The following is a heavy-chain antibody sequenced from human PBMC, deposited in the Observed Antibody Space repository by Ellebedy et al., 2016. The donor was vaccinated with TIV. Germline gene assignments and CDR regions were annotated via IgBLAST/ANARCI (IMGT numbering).Heavy chain of an antibody. J-gene: IGHJ4*02. CDR2: VHPEDSDS. CDR3: ARHSTPYSGYDTDFDF. V-gene: IGHV5-51*01. CDR1: GYSFSHYW. Sequence: GESLKISCKGSGYSFSHYWIGWVRQMPGKGLEWIGIVHPEDSDSRYSPSFQGQVTISAANYITTAYLQWSSLKASDTATYYCARHSTPYSGYDTDFDFWGQGTLVTVSS. D-gene: IGHD5-12*01.